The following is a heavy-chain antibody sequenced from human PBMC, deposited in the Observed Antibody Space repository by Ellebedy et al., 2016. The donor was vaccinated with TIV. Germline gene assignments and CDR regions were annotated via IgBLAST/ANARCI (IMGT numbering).Heavy chain of an antibody. V-gene: IGHV3-23*05. CDR3: ARDLAAVAAGFDC. CDR2: IDKSGYNA. D-gene: IGHD6-19*01. J-gene: IGHJ4*02. Sequence: GESLKISCAASGFAFSSYAMNWVRQAPGKGLEWISGIDKSGYNAYYADSVKGRFTISRDNSKNTVYLQMNSLRAEDTAIYYCARDLAAVAAGFDCWGQGTLVTVSS. CDR1: GFAFSSYA.